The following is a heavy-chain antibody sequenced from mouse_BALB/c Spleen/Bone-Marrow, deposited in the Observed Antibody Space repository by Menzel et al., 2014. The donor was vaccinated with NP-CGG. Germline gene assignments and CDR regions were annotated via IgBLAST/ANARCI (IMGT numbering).Heavy chain of an antibody. J-gene: IGHJ4*01. Sequence: QVQLKESGPGLVAPSQSLSITCTVSGFSLTSYGVHCVRQPPGKGLEWLGVIWAGGSTNYNSALMSRPSISKDNSKSQVFLKMNSLQTDDTAMYYCARGSLLRLRYYAMDYWGQGTSVTVSS. V-gene: IGHV2-9*02. CDR2: IWAGGST. CDR3: ARGSLLRLRYYAMDY. CDR1: GFSLTSYG. D-gene: IGHD1-2*01.